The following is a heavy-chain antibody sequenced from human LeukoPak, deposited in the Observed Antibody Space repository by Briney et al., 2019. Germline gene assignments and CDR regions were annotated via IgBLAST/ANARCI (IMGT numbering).Heavy chain of an antibody. D-gene: IGHD6-13*01. CDR3: AKDIAIAAAGKNYFDY. Sequence: QSGGSLRLSCAASGFTFSSYGMHWVRQAPGKGLEWVAFIRYDGSNKYYADSVKGRFTISRDNSKNTLYLQMNSLRAEDTAVYYCAKDIAIAAAGKNYFDYWGQGTLVTVSS. CDR1: GFTFSSYG. CDR2: IRYDGSNK. V-gene: IGHV3-30*02. J-gene: IGHJ4*02.